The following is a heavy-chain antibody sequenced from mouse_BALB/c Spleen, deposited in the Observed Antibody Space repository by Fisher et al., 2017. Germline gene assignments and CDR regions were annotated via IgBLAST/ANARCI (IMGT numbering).Heavy chain of an antibody. J-gene: IGHJ2*01. V-gene: IGHV5-4*02. D-gene: IGHD2-2*01. CDR3: ARGGYDVYFDY. Sequence: RFTISRDNAKNNLYLQMSSLKSEDTAMYYCARGGYDVYFDYWGQGTTLTVSS.